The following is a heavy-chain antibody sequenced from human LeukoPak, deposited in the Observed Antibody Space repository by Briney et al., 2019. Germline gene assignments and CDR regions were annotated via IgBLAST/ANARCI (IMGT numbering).Heavy chain of an antibody. CDR1: GFTFTNDF. CDR3: AKPEEAYYYGSGLLYGMDV. V-gene: IGHV3-23*01. J-gene: IGHJ6*02. CDR2: ISAGGDST. D-gene: IGHD3-10*01. Sequence: PGGSLRLSCVASGFTFTNDFMTWVRQAPGKGLDWVSTISAGGDSTFYADSVKGRFTIPRDNSKNTVYLQMNSLRAEDTAVYYCAKPEEAYYYGSGLLYGMDVWGQGTTVTVSS.